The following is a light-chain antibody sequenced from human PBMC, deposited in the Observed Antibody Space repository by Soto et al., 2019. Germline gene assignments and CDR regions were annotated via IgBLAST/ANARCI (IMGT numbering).Light chain of an antibody. CDR3: QVWDSSSDHPEVV. J-gene: IGLJ2*01. Sequence: SYELTQPPSVSVAPGKTARITCGGNNIGSKSVLWYQQKPGQAPVLVVYDDSDRPSGIPERFSGSNSGNTATLTISRVEAGDEADYYCQVWDSSSDHPEVVFGGGTKLTVL. V-gene: IGLV3-21*03. CDR1: NIGSKS. CDR2: DDS.